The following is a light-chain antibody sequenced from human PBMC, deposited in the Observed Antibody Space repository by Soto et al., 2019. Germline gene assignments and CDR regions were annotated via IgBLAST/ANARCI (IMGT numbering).Light chain of an antibody. J-gene: IGKJ2*01. CDR1: QSIRSN. CDR2: GAS. CDR3: QQYNNWPRT. Sequence: EIVMTQSPATLSVSPGERAALSCRASQSIRSNLAWYQQKPGQAPRLLIYGASTRATGIPARVSGSGSGTKFTLTITSLQSEEFAVYYCQQYNNWPRTFGQGTKLEI. V-gene: IGKV3-15*01.